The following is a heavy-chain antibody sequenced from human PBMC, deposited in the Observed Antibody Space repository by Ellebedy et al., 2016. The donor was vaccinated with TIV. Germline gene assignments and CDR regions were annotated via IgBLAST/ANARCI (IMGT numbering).Heavy chain of an antibody. V-gene: IGHV4-59*12. CDR2: IYYSGST. J-gene: IGHJ3*02. CDR3: ARGRGYYYDSSGYYRRSDAFDI. D-gene: IGHD3-22*01. Sequence: MPGGSLRLSCTVSGGSISSYYWSWIRQPPGKGLEWIGYIYYSGSTNYNPSLKSRVTISVDTSKNQFSLKLSSVTAADTAVYYCARGRGYYYDSSGYYRRSDAFDIWGQGTMVTVSS. CDR1: GGSISSYY.